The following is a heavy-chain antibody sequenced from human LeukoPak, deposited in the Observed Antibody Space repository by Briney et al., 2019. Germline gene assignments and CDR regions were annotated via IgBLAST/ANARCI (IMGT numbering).Heavy chain of an antibody. J-gene: IGHJ4*02. CDR2: ISSSSSTI. CDR1: GFTFSSYS. CDR3: ARERVIGHFDY. Sequence: GGSLRLSCAASGFTFSSYSMNWVRQAPGKGLEWVSYISSSSSTIYYADSVKGRFTISRDNAKNSLYLQMNSLRAEDTAVYYCARERVIGHFDYWGQGTLVTVSS. V-gene: IGHV3-48*04. D-gene: IGHD3-16*02.